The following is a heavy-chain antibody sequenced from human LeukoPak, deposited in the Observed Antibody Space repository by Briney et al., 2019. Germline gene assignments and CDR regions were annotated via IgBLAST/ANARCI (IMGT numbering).Heavy chain of an antibody. V-gene: IGHV4-59*01. CDR2: LSRSGNT. J-gene: IGHJ3*02. CDR1: GGSISSYY. D-gene: IGHD3-9*01. Sequence: SQTLSLTCTVSGGSISSYYWSWIRLPPGKGLEWIVYLSRSGNTNYSPSLQSRVTIFGDTSKNQFFLKLSSVTAADTAVYYCARARYVNSFYAFDIWGQGTLVTVSS. CDR3: ARARYVNSFYAFDI.